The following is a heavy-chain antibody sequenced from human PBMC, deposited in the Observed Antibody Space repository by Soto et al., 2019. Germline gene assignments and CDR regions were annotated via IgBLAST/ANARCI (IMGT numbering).Heavy chain of an antibody. Sequence: EVQLVESGGGLVQPGGSLRLSCAASGFTVSSNYMSWVRQAPGKGLEWVSVIYSGGSTYYADSVKGRFTISRDNSKITLYLQMISLRAEDTAVYYCARDRIPTGMDVWGQGTTVTVSS. J-gene: IGHJ6*02. CDR2: IYSGGST. V-gene: IGHV3-66*01. CDR3: ARDRIPTGMDV. CDR1: GFTVSSNY.